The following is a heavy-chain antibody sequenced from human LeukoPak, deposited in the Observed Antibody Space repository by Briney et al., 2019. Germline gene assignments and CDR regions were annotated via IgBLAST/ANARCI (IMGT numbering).Heavy chain of an antibody. D-gene: IGHD2-2*01. J-gene: IGHJ6*03. CDR2: MNPNSGNT. Sequence: ASVKVSCKASGYTFTSYDINCVRQATGQGLEWMGWMNPNSGNTGYTQKFQGRVTMTRNTSISTAYMELSSLRSEDTAVYYCARGRHCSSTSCYYYYYYYMDVWGKGTTVTVSS. V-gene: IGHV1-8*01. CDR3: ARGRHCSSTSCYYYYYYYMDV. CDR1: GYTFTSYD.